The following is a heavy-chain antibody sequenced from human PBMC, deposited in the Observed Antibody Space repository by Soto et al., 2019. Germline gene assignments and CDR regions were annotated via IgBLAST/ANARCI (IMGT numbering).Heavy chain of an antibody. D-gene: IGHD3-22*01. V-gene: IGHV3-74*01. CDR1: GFHFSSYW. Sequence: GGSLRLSCAASGFHFSSYWLHWVRQAPGKGLVWVSGINTDGGSTDYADSVKGRFIISRDNAKNTLYLQMNSLRAEDTAVYYCARPRYDSTGTPFDHWGLGTLVTVSS. J-gene: IGHJ4*02. CDR3: ARPRYDSTGTPFDH. CDR2: INTDGGST.